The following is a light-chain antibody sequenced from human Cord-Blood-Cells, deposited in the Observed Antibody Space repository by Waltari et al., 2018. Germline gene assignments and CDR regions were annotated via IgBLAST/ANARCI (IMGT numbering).Light chain of an antibody. V-gene: IGLV1-40*01. CDR1: SSNIGAGYD. J-gene: IGLJ2*01. Sequence: QSVLTQPPSVSGAPGQRVTISCTGSSSNIGAGYDVHWYQQLPGTATKLLIYGNSKRPAGYPDRFSGSKSGTSASLAITGLQAEDEADYYCQSYDSSLSVVFGGGTKLTVL. CDR2: GNS. CDR3: QSYDSSLSVV.